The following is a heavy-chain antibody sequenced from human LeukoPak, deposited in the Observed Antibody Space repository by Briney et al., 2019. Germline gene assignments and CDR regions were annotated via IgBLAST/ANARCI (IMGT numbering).Heavy chain of an antibody. CDR2: IYYSGST. CDR3: ARCDRYGGNTEFLFDY. D-gene: IGHD4-23*01. CDR1: GGSISSTVYY. J-gene: IGHJ4*02. V-gene: IGHV4-61*05. Sequence: SETLSLTCTVSGGSISSTVYYWGWIRQPPGRGLEWSGNIYYSGSTNYNPSLKSRVTISVDTSKNQFSLKLSSVTAADTAVYYCARCDRYGGNTEFLFDYWGQGTLVTVSS.